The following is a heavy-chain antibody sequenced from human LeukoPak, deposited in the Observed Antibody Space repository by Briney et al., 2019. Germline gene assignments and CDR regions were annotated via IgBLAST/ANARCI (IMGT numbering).Heavy chain of an antibody. CDR2: ISYDGSYK. CDR1: GFTFSSYA. Sequence: GRSLRLSCAASGFTFSSYAMHWVRQAPGKGLEWVAVISYDGSYKSYADSVKGRFTISRDNSKNTLYLQMNSLRAEDTAVYYCATIGPYGSGTYISVDYWGQGTLVTVSS. V-gene: IGHV3-30*04. D-gene: IGHD3-10*01. CDR3: ATIGPYGSGTYISVDY. J-gene: IGHJ4*02.